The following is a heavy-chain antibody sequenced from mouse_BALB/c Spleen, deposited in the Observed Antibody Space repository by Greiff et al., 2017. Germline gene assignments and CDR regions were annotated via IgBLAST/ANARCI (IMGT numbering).Heavy chain of an antibody. CDR3: TRSHYYGGAMDY. CDR1: GYTFTSYW. Sequence: VQLQQSGTVLARPGASVKMSCKASGYTFTSYWMHWVKQRPGQGLEWIGAIYPGNSDTSYNQKFKGKAKLTAVTSTSTAYMELSSLTNEDSAVYYCTRSHYYGGAMDYWGQGTSVTVSS. J-gene: IGHJ4*01. D-gene: IGHD1-2*01. V-gene: IGHV1-5*01. CDR2: IYPGNSDT.